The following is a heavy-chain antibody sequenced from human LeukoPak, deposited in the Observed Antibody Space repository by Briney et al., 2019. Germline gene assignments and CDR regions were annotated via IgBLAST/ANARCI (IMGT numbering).Heavy chain of an antibody. CDR2: MYTSGST. J-gene: IGHJ1*01. V-gene: IGHV4-4*07. CDR3: ARGGSYSSYFQH. CDR1: GGSISSYY. D-gene: IGHD2-21*01. Sequence: SETLSLTCTVSGGSISSYYWNWIRQPAGKGLEWIGRMYTSGSTNYNPSLKSRVTMSVDTSKNQFSLKLSSVTAADTAVYYCARGGSYSSYFQHWGQGTLVTVSS.